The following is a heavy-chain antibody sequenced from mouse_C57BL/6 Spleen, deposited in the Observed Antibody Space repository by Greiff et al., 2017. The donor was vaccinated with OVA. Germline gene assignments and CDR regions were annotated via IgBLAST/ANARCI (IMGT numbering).Heavy chain of an antibody. V-gene: IGHV1-5*01. J-gene: IGHJ2*01. D-gene: IGHD1-1*01. CDR2: IYPGNSDT. CDR3: TRGTVARPYYFDY. CDR1: GYTFTSYW. Sequence: EVQLVESGTVLARPGASVKMSCKTSGYTFTSYWMHWVKQRPGQGLEWIGAIYPGNSDTSYNQKFKGKAKLTAVTSASTAYMERSSLTNEDSAVYYGTRGTVARPYYFDYWGQGTTLTVSS.